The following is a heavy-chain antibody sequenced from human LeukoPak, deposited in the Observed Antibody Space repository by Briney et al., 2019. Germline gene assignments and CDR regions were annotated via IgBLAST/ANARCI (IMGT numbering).Heavy chain of an antibody. J-gene: IGHJ4*02. V-gene: IGHV3-23*01. CDR2: ISAGGGNT. Sequence: PGGSLRLSCAASGFTFSSNAMSWVRQAPGEGLEWVSAISAGGGNTYYADSVKGRFTISRDNSKNTLYLQMNSLRAEDTAVYYCAKGIRGTAMVDWGQGTLVTVSS. CDR3: AKGIRGTAMVD. CDR1: GFTFSSNA. D-gene: IGHD5-18*01.